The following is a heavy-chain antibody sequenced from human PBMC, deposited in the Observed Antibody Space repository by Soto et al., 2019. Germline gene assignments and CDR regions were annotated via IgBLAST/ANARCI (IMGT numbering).Heavy chain of an antibody. CDR2: ISSSGRST. CDR1: GFTFSDFN. Sequence: LRLSCAASGFTFSDFNMNWVRQAPGKGLEWISYISSSGRSTYYADSVKGRFTISRDNANNSLFLQMNSLVDEDSAVYYCAKETFFFESRTSYSGQRPRCFDPWGPGTLVTVAS. J-gene: IGHJ5*02. CDR3: AKETFFFESRTSYSGQRPRCFDP. V-gene: IGHV3-48*02. D-gene: IGHD2-21*01.